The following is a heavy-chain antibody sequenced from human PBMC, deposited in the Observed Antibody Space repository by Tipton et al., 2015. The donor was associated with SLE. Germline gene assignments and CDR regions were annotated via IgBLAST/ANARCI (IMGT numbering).Heavy chain of an antibody. Sequence: QSGAEVKKPGSSVKVSCKASGGTFSSYTISWVRQAPGQGLEWMGRIIPILGIANYAQKFQGRVTITADKSASTAYMELSSLRSEDTAVYYCARPKYQMATINWYFDLWGRGTLVTVSS. CDR3: ARPKYQMATINWYFDL. CDR2: IIPILGIA. J-gene: IGHJ2*01. D-gene: IGHD5-24*01. CDR1: GGTFSSYT. V-gene: IGHV1-69*02.